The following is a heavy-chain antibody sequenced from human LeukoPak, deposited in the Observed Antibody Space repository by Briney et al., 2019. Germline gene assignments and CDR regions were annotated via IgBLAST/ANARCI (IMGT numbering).Heavy chain of an antibody. CDR2: ISYDGSNK. CDR3: AKVGYSGYDRIKLVHYYYYMDV. D-gene: IGHD5-12*01. V-gene: IGHV3-30*18. Sequence: GGSLRLSCAASGFTFSSYGMHWVRQAPGKGLEWVAVISYDGSNKYYADSVKGRFTISRDNSKNTLYLQMNSLRAEDTAVYYCAKVGYSGYDRIKLVHYYYYMDVWGKGTTVTVSS. J-gene: IGHJ6*03. CDR1: GFTFSSYG.